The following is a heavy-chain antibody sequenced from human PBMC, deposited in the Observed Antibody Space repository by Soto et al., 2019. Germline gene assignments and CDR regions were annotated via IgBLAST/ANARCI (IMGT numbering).Heavy chain of an antibody. V-gene: IGHV4-4*07. CDR2: IYLSGKT. CDR1: GGSISSHY. Sequence: QVQLQESGPGLVKPSETLSLTCTVSGGSISSHYWSWIRQPAGKGLEWIGRIYLSGKTKINPSLKIRVTRSVHASKTQFALNLKSVTAADTAVYYCAKELKPYNSGWYFALSRGQGALVSVSS. CDR3: AKELKPYNSGWYFALS. J-gene: IGHJ4*02. D-gene: IGHD6-19*01.